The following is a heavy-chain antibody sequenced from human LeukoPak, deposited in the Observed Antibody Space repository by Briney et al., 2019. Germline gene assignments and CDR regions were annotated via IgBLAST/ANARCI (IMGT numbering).Heavy chain of an antibody. CDR3: ARRGYSGSYAYFDY. Sequence: GGSLRLSCAASGFTFSSYDMHWVRQTTGKGLEWVSAIGTAGDTYYAASVKGRFTISRENAKNTLYLQMNSLRAGDTAVYYCARRGYSGSYAYFDYWGQGTLVTVSS. D-gene: IGHD3-22*01. V-gene: IGHV3-13*01. CDR2: IGTAGDT. J-gene: IGHJ4*02. CDR1: GFTFSSYD.